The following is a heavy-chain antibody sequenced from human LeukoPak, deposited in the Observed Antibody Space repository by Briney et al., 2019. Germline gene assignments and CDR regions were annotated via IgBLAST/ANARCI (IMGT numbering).Heavy chain of an antibody. D-gene: IGHD2-15*01. CDR1: GFSFSTYW. Sequence: GALRLSCAASGFSFSTYWMSWVRQTPGKGLEWVANIKKDGSETYYVDSVKGRFTISRDNAKSSLYLQMNSPRAEDTAVYYCARVGSTCDHWGQGTLVTVSS. J-gene: IGHJ4*02. CDR3: ARVGSTCDH. V-gene: IGHV3-7*05. CDR2: IKKDGSET.